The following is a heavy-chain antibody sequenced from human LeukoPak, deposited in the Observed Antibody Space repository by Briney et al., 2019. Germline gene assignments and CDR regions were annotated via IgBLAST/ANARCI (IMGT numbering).Heavy chain of an antibody. CDR3: AKDEAEYYGSGSYSFDY. V-gene: IGHV3-23*01. CDR2: ISGSGGST. Sequence: GGSLRLSCAASGFTFSSYAMSWVRQAPGKGLEWVSAISGSGGSTYYADSVKGRFTISRDNSKNTLYLQMNSLRAEDTAVYYCAKDEAEYYGSGSYSFDYWGQGTLVTVSS. J-gene: IGHJ4*02. CDR1: GFTFSSYA. D-gene: IGHD3-10*01.